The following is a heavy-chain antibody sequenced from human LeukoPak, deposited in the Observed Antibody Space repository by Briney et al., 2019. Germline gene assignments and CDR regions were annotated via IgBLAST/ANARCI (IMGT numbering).Heavy chain of an antibody. J-gene: IGHJ4*02. Sequence: SVKVSCKASGRTFSSYTISWVRQAPGQGLEWMGRIIPILGIANYAQEFQGRVTIPEDKSTRTAYMELSSLRTEDTAVYYCARNLVDTAMDDDYWGQGTLVTVSS. CDR2: IIPILGIA. CDR1: GRTFSSYT. D-gene: IGHD5-18*01. CDR3: ARNLVDTAMDDDY. V-gene: IGHV1-69*02.